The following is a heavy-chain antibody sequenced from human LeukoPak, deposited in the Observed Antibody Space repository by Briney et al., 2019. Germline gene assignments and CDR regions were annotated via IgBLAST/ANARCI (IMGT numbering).Heavy chain of an antibody. J-gene: IGHJ4*02. Sequence: GRSLRLSCAASGFTFSSYGMHWVRQAPGKGLKWMAVISYDGSNKYYADSVKGRFTISRDNSKNTLYLQMNSLRAEDTAVYYCAKDGYGQYYFDYWGQGTLVTVSS. D-gene: IGHD5-18*01. V-gene: IGHV3-30*18. CDR3: AKDGYGQYYFDY. CDR2: ISYDGSNK. CDR1: GFTFSSYG.